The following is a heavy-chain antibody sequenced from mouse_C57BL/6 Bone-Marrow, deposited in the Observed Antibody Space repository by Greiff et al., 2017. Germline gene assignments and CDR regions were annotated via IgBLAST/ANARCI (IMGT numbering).Heavy chain of an antibody. CDR2: IDPSDSYT. J-gene: IGHJ4*01. CDR3: ARGLLRRALDY. Sequence: QVQLQQPGAELVMPGASVKLSCKASGYTFTSYWMHWVKQRPGQGLEWIGEIDPSDSYTYYNQKFKGKSTLTVDKSSSTAYMQLSSLTSEDSAVYYCARGLLRRALDYWGQGTSVTVSS. V-gene: IGHV1-69*01. CDR1: GYTFTSYW. D-gene: IGHD2-3*01.